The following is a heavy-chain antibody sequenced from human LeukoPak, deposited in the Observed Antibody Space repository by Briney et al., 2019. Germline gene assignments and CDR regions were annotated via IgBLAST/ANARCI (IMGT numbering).Heavy chain of an antibody. J-gene: IGHJ4*02. V-gene: IGHV3-23*01. Sequence: PGGSLRLSCAASGFSFSSYAMSWVRQAPGKGLEWVSAITDSGGSTYHADSVKGRFTISRDNSKNTLFLQMNSLRVEDTAVYYCAKGCSSSRPYYFDYWGQGTLVTVSS. CDR2: ITDSGGST. CDR3: AKGCSSSRPYYFDY. D-gene: IGHD6-6*01. CDR1: GFSFSSYA.